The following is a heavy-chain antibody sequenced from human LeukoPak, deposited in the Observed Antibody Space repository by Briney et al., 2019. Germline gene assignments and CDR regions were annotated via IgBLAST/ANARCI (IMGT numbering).Heavy chain of an antibody. CDR1: GFTVSSNY. CDR2: VSDSGSTT. CDR3: GRGSRETTMFYYYYMDV. J-gene: IGHJ6*03. Sequence: PGGSLRLSCAASGFTVSSNYMNWVRQAPGEGLEWVAGVSDSGSTTYSADSVKGRFTISRDDSKNTLYLHMNSLRVDDTAIYYCGRGSRETTMFYYYYMDVWGKGTTVIVSS. D-gene: IGHD3-10*01. V-gene: IGHV3-23*01.